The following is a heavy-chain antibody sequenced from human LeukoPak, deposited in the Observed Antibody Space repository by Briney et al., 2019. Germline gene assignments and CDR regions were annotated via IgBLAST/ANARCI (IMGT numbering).Heavy chain of an antibody. V-gene: IGHV1-69*06. D-gene: IGHD2-21*02. J-gene: IGHJ5*02. Sequence: SAKVSCKASGGTFSSYAISWVRQAPGQGLEWMGGIIPIFGAANYAQKFQGRVTITADKSTSTAYMELSSLRSEDTAVYYCARDPRGVVTANWFDPWGQGTLVTVSS. CDR3: ARDPRGVVTANWFDP. CDR1: GGTFSSYA. CDR2: IIPIFGAA.